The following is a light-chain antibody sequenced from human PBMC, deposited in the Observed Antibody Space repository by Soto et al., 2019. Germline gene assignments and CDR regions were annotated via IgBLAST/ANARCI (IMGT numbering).Light chain of an antibody. V-gene: IGKV1-5*01. J-gene: IGKJ1*01. CDR2: DVS. CDR3: QHYKMYSPWT. CDR1: QSITTW. Sequence: DIQMTQSPSTVSAYVGDSVTITCRASQSITTWLAWYQQRPGKAPKLLIYDVSSLQRGVPSRFSGSGSGTEFTLTISILQPDEFATYYCQHYKMYSPWTFGQGTKVEIK.